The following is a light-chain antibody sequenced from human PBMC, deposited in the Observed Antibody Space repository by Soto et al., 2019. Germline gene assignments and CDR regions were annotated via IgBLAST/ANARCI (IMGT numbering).Light chain of an antibody. J-gene: IGLJ1*01. CDR2: DNN. V-gene: IGLV1-51*01. CDR3: GSWDSSLTYV. Sequence: QSVLTQPPSMSAAPGQMVAISCSGTSSNIGDNSVTWYQQLPGTAPKLLIYDNNKRPSGIPDRFSGSQSGTSATLGITGLQTGDEAVYYCGSWDSSLTYVFGTGTKLTVL. CDR1: SSNIGDNS.